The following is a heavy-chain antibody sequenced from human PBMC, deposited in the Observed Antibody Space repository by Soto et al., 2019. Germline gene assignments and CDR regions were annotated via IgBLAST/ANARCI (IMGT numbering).Heavy chain of an antibody. V-gene: IGHV4-39*01. CDR2: IYYSGST. Sequence: SETLSLTCTVSGGSISSSSYYWGWIRQPPGKGLEWIGSIYYSGSTYYNPSLKSRVTISVDTSKNQFSLKLSSVTAADTAVYYCARLRQYIVVVPAAINFDYWGQGTLVTVS. D-gene: IGHD2-2*01. CDR1: GGSISSSSYY. CDR3: ARLRQYIVVVPAAINFDY. J-gene: IGHJ4*02.